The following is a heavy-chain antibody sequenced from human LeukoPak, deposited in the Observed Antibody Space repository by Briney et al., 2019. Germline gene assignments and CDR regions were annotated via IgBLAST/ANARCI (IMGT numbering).Heavy chain of an antibody. D-gene: IGHD6-13*01. CDR1: GGSISTYY. CDR3: ARGAAATY. J-gene: IGHJ4*02. V-gene: IGHV4-59*01. Sequence: SETLSLTCAVSGGSISTYYRSWIRQPPGKGLEWIGYIHYSGSSNYNPSLKSRVTISLDTSKNQFFLKLSSVTAADTAVYYCARGAAATYWGQGTLVTVSS. CDR2: IHYSGSS.